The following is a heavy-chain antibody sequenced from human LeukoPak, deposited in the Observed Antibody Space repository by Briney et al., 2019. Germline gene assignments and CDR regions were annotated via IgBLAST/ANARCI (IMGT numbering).Heavy chain of an antibody. CDR3: APSRRATVTTGGSFGY. Sequence: GGSLRLSCAASGFTFSSYAMSWVRQAPGKGLEWVSAISGSGGSTYYADSVKGRFTISRDNSKNTLYLQMNSLRAGDTAVYYCAPSRRATVTTGGSFGYWGQGTLVTVSS. V-gene: IGHV3-23*01. D-gene: IGHD4-17*01. J-gene: IGHJ4*02. CDR1: GFTFSSYA. CDR2: ISGSGGST.